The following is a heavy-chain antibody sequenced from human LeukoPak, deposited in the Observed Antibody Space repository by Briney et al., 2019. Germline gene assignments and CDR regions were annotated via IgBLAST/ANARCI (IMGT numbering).Heavy chain of an antibody. Sequence: SETLSLTCTVSGGSTSSSTYHWGWIRQPPGKGLEWIGSIYYSGTTYYNPSLKSRVTISVDTSKNQFSLKLSSVTAADTAIYYCASSLRSDDYWGQGTLVTVSS. D-gene: IGHD4-17*01. J-gene: IGHJ4*02. V-gene: IGHV4-39*01. CDR1: GGSTSSSTYH. CDR2: IYYSGTT. CDR3: ASSLRSDDY.